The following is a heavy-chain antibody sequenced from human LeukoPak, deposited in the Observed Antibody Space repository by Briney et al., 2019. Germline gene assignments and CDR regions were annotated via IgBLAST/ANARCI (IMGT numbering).Heavy chain of an antibody. CDR1: GYSISSGFY. D-gene: IGHD3-22*01. Sequence: ASETLCLTCVVSGYSISSGFYWSWIRQSPGKGLEWIGSVYHGGITYYNPSFKSRVTISDDTSNNQFSLKLTSVTAADTAVYYCSRYESTGYYYYFDYWGQGALVTVSS. CDR2: VYHGGIT. V-gene: IGHV4-38-2*01. J-gene: IGHJ4*02. CDR3: SRYESTGYYYYFDY.